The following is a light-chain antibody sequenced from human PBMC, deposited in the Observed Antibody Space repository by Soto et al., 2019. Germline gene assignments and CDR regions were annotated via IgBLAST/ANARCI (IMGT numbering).Light chain of an antibody. CDR1: SSDIGTYNF. CDR2: DDV. Sequence: QSALTQPASVSGSPGQSITISCTGTSSDIGTYNFVSWYQQRPGKAPKFIIYDDVRRPSGVSNRFSGSKSGNTASLTVSGLQAEDEADYYCSSYGGTNSLKVFGGGTKLTVL. CDR3: SSYGGTNSLKV. J-gene: IGLJ2*01. V-gene: IGLV2-14*02.